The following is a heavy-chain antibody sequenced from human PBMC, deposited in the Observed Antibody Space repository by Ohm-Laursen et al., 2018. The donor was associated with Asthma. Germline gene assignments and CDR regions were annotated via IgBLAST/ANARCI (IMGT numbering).Heavy chain of an antibody. Sequence: SLRLSCTASGFTFEKYAMHWVRQAPGKGLEWVAVISYDGSNKYYADSVKGRFTISRDNSKNTLYLQMNSLRAEDTAVYYCAAGLVIMGYFDYWGQGTLVTVSS. CDR3: AAGLVIMGYFDY. J-gene: IGHJ4*02. D-gene: IGHD3/OR15-3a*01. V-gene: IGHV3-30*03. CDR2: ISYDGSNK. CDR1: GFTFEKYA.